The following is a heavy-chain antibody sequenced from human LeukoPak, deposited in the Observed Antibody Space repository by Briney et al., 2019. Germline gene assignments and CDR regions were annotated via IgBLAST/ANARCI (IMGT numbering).Heavy chain of an antibody. V-gene: IGHV1-8*01. CDR1: GYTFTSYD. J-gene: IGHJ5*02. D-gene: IGHD3-3*01. CDR2: MNPNSGNT. Sequence: EASVKVSCKASGYTFTSYDINWVRQATGQGLEWMGWMNPNSGNTGYAQKFQGRVTMTRNTSISTAYMELSSLRSEDTAVYYCARGNYGFWSGYYSGGNWFDPWGQGTLATVSS. CDR3: ARGNYGFWSGYYSGGNWFDP.